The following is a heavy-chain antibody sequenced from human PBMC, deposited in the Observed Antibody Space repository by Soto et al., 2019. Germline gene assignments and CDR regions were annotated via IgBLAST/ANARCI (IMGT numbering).Heavy chain of an antibody. Sequence: QVQLQESGPGLVKPSGTLSLTCAVSGDSITNNNWWTWLRQSPGKGLEWIGEMHHGGNPDYNPSLMSRVTISVDKSKNQFSLHLSSVTAADSAVYYCARTSGGTYSFDPWGQGTLVTVSS. V-gene: IGHV4-4*02. D-gene: IGHD3-10*01. J-gene: IGHJ5*02. CDR2: MHHGGNP. CDR3: ARTSGGTYSFDP. CDR1: GDSITNNNW.